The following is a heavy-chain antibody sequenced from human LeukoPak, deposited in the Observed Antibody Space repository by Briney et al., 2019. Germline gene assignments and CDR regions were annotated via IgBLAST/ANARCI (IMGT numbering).Heavy chain of an antibody. CDR3: AREDDIVATIILNH. Sequence: GGSLRLSCVASGFTFSSYSMNWVRQAPGEGLEWVSYISSLSGTIYYADSVKGRFTISRDNAKNSLYLQMNSLRAEDTAVYYCAREDDIVATIILNHWGQGTLVTVS. CDR2: ISSLSGTI. D-gene: IGHD5-12*01. V-gene: IGHV3-48*04. CDR1: GFTFSSYS. J-gene: IGHJ4*02.